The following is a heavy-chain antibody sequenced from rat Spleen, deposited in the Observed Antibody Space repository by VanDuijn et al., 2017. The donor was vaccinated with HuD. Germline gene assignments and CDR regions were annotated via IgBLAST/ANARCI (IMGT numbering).Heavy chain of an antibody. V-gene: IGHV5-29*01. CDR1: GFTFSDYY. J-gene: IGHJ2*01. CDR3: ARQGRD. D-gene: IGHD1-11*01. CDR2: ISYDGSST. Sequence: EAQLVESDGGLVQPGRSLKLSCAASGFTFSDYYMAWVRQAPTKGLEWVATISYDGSSTYYRDSVKGRFTISRDNAKSTLFLQMDSLRSEDTATYYCARQGRDWGRGVMVTVSS.